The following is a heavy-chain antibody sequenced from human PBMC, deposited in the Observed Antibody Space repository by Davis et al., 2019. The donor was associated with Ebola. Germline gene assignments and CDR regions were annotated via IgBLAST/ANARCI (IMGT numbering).Heavy chain of an antibody. J-gene: IGHJ3*02. CDR1: GFTFSNYD. CDR2: ISASEGHT. Sequence: GESLKISCAASGFTFSNYDMSWVRHVPGKGLEWVSTISASEGHTHYSDSVRGRFTISRDNSKNTLYLQMNSLRAEDTAVYYCARDVFDHVWGSYRSDAFDMWGQGTMVTVSS. V-gene: IGHV3-23*01. CDR3: ARDVFDHVWGSYRSDAFDM. D-gene: IGHD3-16*02.